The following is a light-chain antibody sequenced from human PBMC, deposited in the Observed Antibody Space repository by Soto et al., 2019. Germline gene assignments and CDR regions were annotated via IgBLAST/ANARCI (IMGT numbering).Light chain of an antibody. J-gene: IGLJ1*01. CDR1: SSNIGSNT. CDR3: AAWDDSLIGYV. CDR2: NNN. V-gene: IGLV1-44*01. Sequence: QSVLTQPPSTSGTPGQRVTISCSGSSSNIGSNTVSWCQQLPGTAPKPLIYNNNQRPSGVPDRFSGSKSGTSASLAISGLXSEDEADYYCAAWDDSLIGYVFGTGTKVTVL.